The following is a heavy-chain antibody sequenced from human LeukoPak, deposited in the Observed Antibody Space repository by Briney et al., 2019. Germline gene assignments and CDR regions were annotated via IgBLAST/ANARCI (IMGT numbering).Heavy chain of an antibody. J-gene: IGHJ5*02. D-gene: IGHD2-2*01. Sequence: SETLSLTCTVSVGSISSSSYYWGWIRQPPGKGLEWIGSIYYSGSTYYNPSLKSRVTISVDTSKNQFSLKLSSVTAADTAVYYCARRYCSSTSCLNWFDPWGQGTLVTVSS. CDR1: VGSISSSSYY. V-gene: IGHV4-39*01. CDR3: ARRYCSSTSCLNWFDP. CDR2: IYYSGST.